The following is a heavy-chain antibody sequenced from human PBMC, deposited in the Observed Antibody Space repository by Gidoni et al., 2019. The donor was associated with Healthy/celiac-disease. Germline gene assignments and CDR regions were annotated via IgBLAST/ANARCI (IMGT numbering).Heavy chain of an antibody. CDR3: AREGRYCGGDCYPGAFDI. CDR1: GGNFSSYG. D-gene: IGHD2-21*02. Sequence: QVQLVQSGAEVKKPGYSVKVSCKPSGGNFSSYGISWVRQAPGQVLEWMGGIIPRFVPANYAQKFQGRVTITADESTGTAYMELSSLRSEDTAVYYCAREGRYCGGDCYPGAFDIWGQGTMVTVSS. J-gene: IGHJ3*02. V-gene: IGHV1-69*01. CDR2: IIPRFVPA.